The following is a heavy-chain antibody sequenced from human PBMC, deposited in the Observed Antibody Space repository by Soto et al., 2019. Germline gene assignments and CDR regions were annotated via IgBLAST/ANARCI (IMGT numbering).Heavy chain of an antibody. Sequence: GSLRLSCAASGXTFSSYAMSWVRQAPGKGLECISLISGTGVPTLYAESVKGRFSVSRDNSKNTLFLEMNNLRVDDTAIYYCAKSFCSSSSCFFVWVDPWGPGTLVTVSS. D-gene: IGHD2-2*01. V-gene: IGHV3-23*01. CDR3: AKSFCSSSSCFFVWVDP. J-gene: IGHJ5*02. CDR2: ISGTGVPT. CDR1: GXTFSSYA.